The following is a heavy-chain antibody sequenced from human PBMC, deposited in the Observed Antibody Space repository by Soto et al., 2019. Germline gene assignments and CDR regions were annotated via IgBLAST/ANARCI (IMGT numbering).Heavy chain of an antibody. Sequence: QVQLVQSGAEVKKPGSSVKVSCKASGGTFSSYAISWVRQAPGQGLEWMGGIIPIFGTANYAQKFQGRVTIAADDSTSTAYMELGRLRSEDTAVYYCARVEYSTSWGADGMDVWGQGTTVTVSS. V-gene: IGHV1-69*01. CDR1: GGTFSSYA. CDR3: ARVEYSTSWGADGMDV. J-gene: IGHJ6*02. CDR2: IIPIFGTA. D-gene: IGHD6-6*01.